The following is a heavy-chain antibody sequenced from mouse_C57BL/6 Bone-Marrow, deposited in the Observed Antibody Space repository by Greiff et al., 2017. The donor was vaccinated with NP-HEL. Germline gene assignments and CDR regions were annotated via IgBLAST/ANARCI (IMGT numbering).Heavy chain of an antibody. J-gene: IGHJ3*01. CDR3: ARERYDSWFAY. CDR1: GYTFTSYG. D-gene: IGHD2-4*01. CDR2: IYPRSGNT. Sequence: VQRVESGAELARPGASVKLSCKASGYTFTSYGISWVKQRTGQGLEWIGEIYPRSGNTYYNEKFKGKATLTADKSSSTAYMELRSLTSEDSAVYFCARERYDSWFAYWGQGTLVTVSA. V-gene: IGHV1-81*01.